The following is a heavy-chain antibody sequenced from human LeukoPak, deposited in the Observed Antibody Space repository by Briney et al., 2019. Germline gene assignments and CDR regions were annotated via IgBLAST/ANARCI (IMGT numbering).Heavy chain of an antibody. V-gene: IGHV3-48*04. CDR2: ITTSGSTI. CDR1: GFTFSTYN. J-gene: IGHJ5*02. CDR3: ARGPAGTQIWLNWYDP. Sequence: GGSLRLSCAASGFTFSTYNMNWVRQAPGKGLEWVSFITTSGSTIYYADSVKGRFTISRDNARNSLYLQMNSLRAEDTALYYCARGPAGTQIWLNWYDPWGQGTLVTVSS. D-gene: IGHD5-18*01.